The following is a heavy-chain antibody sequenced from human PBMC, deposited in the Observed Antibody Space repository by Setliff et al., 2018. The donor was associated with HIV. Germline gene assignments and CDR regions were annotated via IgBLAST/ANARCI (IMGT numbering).Heavy chain of an antibody. V-gene: IGHV4-34*01. Sequence: SETLSLTCAVYGGSVNDYYWSWIRLPPGKGLEWIGEINHSGSTNYNPSLKSRVTISVDTSKNQFSLKLTSVTAADTAVYYCARDWNHYFYYMDVWGKGTTVTVSS. CDR2: INHSGST. D-gene: IGHD1-1*01. CDR1: GGSVNDYY. CDR3: ARDWNHYFYYMDV. J-gene: IGHJ6*03.